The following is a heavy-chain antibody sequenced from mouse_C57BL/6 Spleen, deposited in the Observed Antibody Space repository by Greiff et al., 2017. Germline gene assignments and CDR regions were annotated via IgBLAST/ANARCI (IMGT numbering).Heavy chain of an antibody. CDR1: GFSLTSYG. CDR3: AKNLGGDDGAWFAY. Sequence: QVQLKESGPGLVQPSQSLSITCTVSGFSLTSYGVHWVRQSPGKGLEWLGVIWRGGSTDYNAAFMSRLSITKDNSKGQIFVKMNSLRADDTAIYYCAKNLGGDDGAWFAYWGQGTLVTVSA. CDR2: IWRGGST. D-gene: IGHD2-13*01. V-gene: IGHV2-5*01. J-gene: IGHJ3*01.